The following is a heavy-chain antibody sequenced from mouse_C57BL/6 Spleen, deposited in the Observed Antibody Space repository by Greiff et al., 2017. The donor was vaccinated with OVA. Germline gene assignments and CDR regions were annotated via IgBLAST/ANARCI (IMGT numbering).Heavy chain of an antibody. V-gene: IGHV5-9*01. Sequence: EVMLVESGGGLVKPGGSLKLSCAASGFTFSSYTMSWVRQTPEKRLEWVATISGGGGNTYYPDSVKGRFTISRDNAKNTLYLQMSSLRSEDTALYYCARRGIYYGNYDYVDYWGQGTTLTVSS. CDR2: ISGGGGNT. D-gene: IGHD2-1*01. CDR3: ARRGIYYGNYDYVDY. CDR1: GFTFSSYT. J-gene: IGHJ2*01.